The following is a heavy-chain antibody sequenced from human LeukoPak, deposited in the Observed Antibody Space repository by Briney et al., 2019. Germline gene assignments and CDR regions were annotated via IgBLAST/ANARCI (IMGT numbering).Heavy chain of an antibody. V-gene: IGHV4-59*01. J-gene: IGHJ3*02. CDR2: IYYSGST. Sequence: SETLSLTCNVSGGSISSYYWSWVGQPPGKGLKWIGYIYYSGSTKYNPSLQSRGTISVDTSKNQFSLKLSTVTAADTAVYYCASLYYYDSSDADDAFDIWGQGTMFTVSS. D-gene: IGHD3-22*01. CDR3: ASLYYYDSSDADDAFDI. CDR1: GGSISSYY.